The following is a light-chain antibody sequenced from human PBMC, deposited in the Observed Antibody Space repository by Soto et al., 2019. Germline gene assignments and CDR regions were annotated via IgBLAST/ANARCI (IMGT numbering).Light chain of an antibody. CDR3: GCWDSSLSAYV. CDR1: SSNIGGNS. V-gene: IGLV1-51*01. J-gene: IGLJ1*01. CDR2: DDY. Sequence: VLTQPPSVSAAPGQKVTISFSGSSSNIGGNSVSWYQQLPGTAPKLLSHDDYKRPSGIPDRFSGSKSGTSATLGITGFQTGDEADHYCGCWDSSLSAYVFGTGTKVSV.